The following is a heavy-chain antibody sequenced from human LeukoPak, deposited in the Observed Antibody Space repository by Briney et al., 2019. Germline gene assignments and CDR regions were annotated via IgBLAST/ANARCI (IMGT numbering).Heavy chain of an antibody. Sequence: SETLSLTCTVSGGSISSGSYYWSWIRQPAGKGLEWIGRIYTSGSTNYNPSLKSRVTISVDTSKNQFSLKLSSVTAADTAVYYCARARNVAVAGRGAVYYYYYYMDVRGKGTTVTISS. CDR1: GGSISSGSYY. CDR2: IYTSGST. CDR3: ARARNVAVAGRGAVYYYYYYMDV. V-gene: IGHV4-61*02. J-gene: IGHJ6*03. D-gene: IGHD6-19*01.